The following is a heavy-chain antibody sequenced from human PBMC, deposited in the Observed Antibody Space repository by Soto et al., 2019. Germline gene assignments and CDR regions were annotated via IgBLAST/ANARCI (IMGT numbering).Heavy chain of an antibody. CDR2: VKSKTDGGSS. CDR3: TTDSRTTLPEIRFDY. V-gene: IGHV3-15*07. J-gene: IGHJ4*01. CDR1: GFPFSRAR. Sequence: PRGAPRLPCAAPGFPFSRARDNLSRPVTGQGLEWVGRVKSKTDGGSSDYAAPVKGRFAVSRDDSKNIVYLQMNSLKIEDTGVYYCTTDSRTTLPEIRFDYWGHGTQVTVSS. D-gene: IGHD1-26*01.